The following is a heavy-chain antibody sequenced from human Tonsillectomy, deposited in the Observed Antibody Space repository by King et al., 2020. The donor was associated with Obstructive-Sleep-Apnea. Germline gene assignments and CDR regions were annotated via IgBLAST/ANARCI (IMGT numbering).Heavy chain of an antibody. D-gene: IGHD6-13*01. J-gene: IGHJ6*02. CDR1: GTTFSTYS. CDR3: AAAAGDLYYYYGMDV. Sequence: VQLVESGGGLVQPGGSLRLSCAASGTTFSTYSLNWVRQAPGKGLVWISYISSSSSKYFADSVKCRFTVSRDNAQNSLYLQMNSLRAEDTAVYYCAAAAGDLYYYYGMDVWGQGTTVTVSS. V-gene: IGHV3-48*04. CDR2: ISSSSSK.